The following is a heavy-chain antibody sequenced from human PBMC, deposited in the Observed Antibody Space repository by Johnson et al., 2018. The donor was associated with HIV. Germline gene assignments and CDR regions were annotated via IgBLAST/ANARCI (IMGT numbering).Heavy chain of an antibody. CDR1: GFTFSSYA. J-gene: IGHJ3*02. Sequence: EPLVESGGGVVQPGRSLRLSCAASGFTFSSYAMHWVRQAPGKWLEWVAVISYDGSNTYYADSVKGRFTISRDNSRNTLYLQMNSLKTEDTAVYYCTTHQIWETFYAFDIWGQGTVVTVSS. CDR3: TTHQIWETFYAFDI. D-gene: IGHD1-26*01. CDR2: ISYDGSNT. V-gene: IGHV3-30*14.